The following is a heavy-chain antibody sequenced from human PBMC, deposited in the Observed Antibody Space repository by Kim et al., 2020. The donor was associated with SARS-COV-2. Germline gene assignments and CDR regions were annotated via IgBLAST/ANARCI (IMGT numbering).Heavy chain of an antibody. D-gene: IGHD6-19*01. J-gene: IGHJ4*02. CDR1: GFSFSSFE. V-gene: IGHV3-48*03. CDR2: ISRSGATI. CDR3: AREQTTSGFDY. Sequence: GGSLRLSCAASGFSFSSFEMNWVRQAPGKGLEWVSYISRSGATIDYADSVKGRFTMSRDNTRSSLYLQMNSLRVDDTAIYYCAREQTTSGFDYWGQGTLVTVSS.